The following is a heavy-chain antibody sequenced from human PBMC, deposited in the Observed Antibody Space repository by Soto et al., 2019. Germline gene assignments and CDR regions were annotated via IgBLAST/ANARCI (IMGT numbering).Heavy chain of an antibody. CDR2: ISAYNGNT. V-gene: IGHV1-18*04. CDR1: GYTFTSYG. CDR3: ARDGRVVAVAGTDYYYGMDV. Sequence: ASVKVSCKASGYTFTSYGISWVRQAPGQGLEWMGWISAYNGNTEHAQNFQGRVTMTTDTSTSTAYMELRRVRSDDTAVYYCARDGRVVAVAGTDYYYGMDVWGQGTTVTVSS. J-gene: IGHJ6*02. D-gene: IGHD6-19*01.